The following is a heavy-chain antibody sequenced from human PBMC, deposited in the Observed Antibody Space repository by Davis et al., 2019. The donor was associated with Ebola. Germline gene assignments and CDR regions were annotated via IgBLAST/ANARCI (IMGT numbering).Heavy chain of an antibody. Sequence: ASVKVSCKASGYTFTSYDINWVRQAPGQGLEWMGWISAYNGNTNYAQKLQGRVTMTTDTSTSTAYMELRSLRSDDTAVYYCARILTEIYCSGGSCYSEDYYYYGMDVWGQGTTVTVSS. V-gene: IGHV1-18*01. D-gene: IGHD2-15*01. J-gene: IGHJ6*02. CDR2: ISAYNGNT. CDR1: GYTFTSYD. CDR3: ARILTEIYCSGGSCYSEDYYYYGMDV.